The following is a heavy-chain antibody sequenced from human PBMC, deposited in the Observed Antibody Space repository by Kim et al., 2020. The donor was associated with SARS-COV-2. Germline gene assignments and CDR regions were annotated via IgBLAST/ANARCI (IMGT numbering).Heavy chain of an antibody. J-gene: IGHJ6*02. V-gene: IGHV1-8*01. Sequence: ASVKVSCKASGYTFTSYDINWVRQATGQGLEWMGWMNPNSGNTGYAQKFQGRVTMTRNTSISTAYMELSSLRSEDTAVYYCARYGSGSGSSAVYGMDVWGQGTTVTVSS. D-gene: IGHD3-10*01. CDR3: ARYGSGSGSSAVYGMDV. CDR2: MNPNSGNT. CDR1: GYTFTSYD.